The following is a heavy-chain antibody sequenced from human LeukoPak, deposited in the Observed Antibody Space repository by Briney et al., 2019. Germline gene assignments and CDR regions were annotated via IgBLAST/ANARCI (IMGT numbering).Heavy chain of an antibody. CDR1: GYTFAGYY. CDR3: ASIHFSSSWDDP. J-gene: IGHJ5*02. D-gene: IGHD6-13*01. CDR2: INPNSGGT. V-gene: IGHV1-2*02. Sequence: ASVKVSCKASGYTFAGYYMHWVRQAPGQGLEWMGWINPNSGGTNYAQKFQGRVTMTRDTSISTAYMELSRLRSDDTAVYYCASIHFSSSWDDPWGQGTLVTVSS.